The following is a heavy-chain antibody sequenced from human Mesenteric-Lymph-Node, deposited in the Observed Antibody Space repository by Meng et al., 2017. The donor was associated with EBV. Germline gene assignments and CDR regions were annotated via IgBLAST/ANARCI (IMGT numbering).Heavy chain of an antibody. J-gene: IGHJ1*01. V-gene: IGHV3-21*01. CDR3: ARDQYYDFWSGYYIPSEYFQH. CDR2: ISSSSSHI. D-gene: IGHD3-3*01. CDR1: GSTFSTYS. Sequence: EVQLVXSXXXXXKPXGXXXLPXAXSGSTFSTYSMNWVRQAPGKGLEWVSSISSSSSHIYYADSMKGRFTISRDNAKKSLYLQMNSLRAEDTAVYYCARDQYYDFWSGYYIPSEYFQHWGQGTLVTVSS.